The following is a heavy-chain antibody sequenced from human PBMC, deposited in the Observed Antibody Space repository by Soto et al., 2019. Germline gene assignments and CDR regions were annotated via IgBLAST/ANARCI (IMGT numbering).Heavy chain of an antibody. V-gene: IGHV3-66*01. CDR3: ARAALSVVPADY. CDR2: IYSGGST. Sequence: GVSLRLSCAASGFTVSSNYMSWVRQAPGKGLEWVSVIYSGGSTYYADSVKGRFTISRDNSKNTLYLQMNSLRAEDTAVYYCARAALSVVPADYWGQGTLVTVSS. CDR1: GFTVSSNY. D-gene: IGHD2-2*01. J-gene: IGHJ4*02.